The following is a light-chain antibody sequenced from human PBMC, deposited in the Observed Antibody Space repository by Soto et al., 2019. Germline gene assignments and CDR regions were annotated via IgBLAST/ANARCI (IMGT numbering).Light chain of an antibody. J-gene: IGKJ1*01. CDR2: AAS. V-gene: IGKV1-8*01. CDR3: QQYYSYPPT. CDR1: QGISSY. Sequence: AIRMTQSPSSFSASTGDRVTITCRASQGISSYLAWYQQKPGKAPKLLIYAASTLQSGVPSRFSGSGSGTDLTLAISTPQTDDFATYDCQQYYSYPPTFGQGTKVEIK.